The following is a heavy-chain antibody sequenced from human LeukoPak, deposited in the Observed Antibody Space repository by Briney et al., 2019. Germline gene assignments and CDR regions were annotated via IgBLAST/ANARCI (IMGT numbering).Heavy chain of an antibody. CDR1: GFTFSSYW. D-gene: IGHD3-9*01. J-gene: IGHJ4*02. CDR3: ARDFPTTDDWLLPMYYFDY. Sequence: GGSLRLSCAASGFTFSSYWMSWVRQAPGKGLEWVANIKQDGSEKYYVDSVKGRFTISRDNAKNSLYLQMNSLRAEDTAVYYCARDFPTTDDWLLPMYYFDYWGQGTLVTVSS. V-gene: IGHV3-7*01. CDR2: IKQDGSEK.